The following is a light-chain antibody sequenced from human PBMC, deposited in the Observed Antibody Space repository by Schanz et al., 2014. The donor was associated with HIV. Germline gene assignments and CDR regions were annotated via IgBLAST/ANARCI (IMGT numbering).Light chain of an antibody. CDR3: QQANSLPT. CDR1: QSIGNY. CDR2: DAS. J-gene: IGKJ4*01. V-gene: IGKV3-15*01. Sequence: EIVMTQSPDTLSVSPGERATLSCRASQSIGNYLAWYQQKPGQAPRLVISDASTRATGIPARFSGRGSGTEFTLTISSLQSEDVATYYCQQANSLPTFGGGTKVEIK.